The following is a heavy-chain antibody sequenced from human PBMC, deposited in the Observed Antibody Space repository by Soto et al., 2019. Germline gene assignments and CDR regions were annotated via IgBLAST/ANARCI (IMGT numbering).Heavy chain of an antibody. J-gene: IGHJ5*02. Sequence: SETLSLTCAVYGGSFSGYYWSWIRQPPGKGLEWIGEINHSGSTNYNPSLKSRVTISVDTSKNQFSLKLSSVTAADTAGYYCAVDTDIEGRGFDPWGQGTRVTVSS. CDR3: AVDTDIEGRGFDP. CDR1: GGSFSGYY. CDR2: INHSGST. D-gene: IGHD5-18*01. V-gene: IGHV4-34*01.